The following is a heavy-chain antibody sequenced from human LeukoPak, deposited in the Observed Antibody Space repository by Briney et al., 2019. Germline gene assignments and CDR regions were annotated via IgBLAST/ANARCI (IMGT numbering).Heavy chain of an antibody. CDR3: ARGFRITMVRGVVGY. J-gene: IGHJ4*02. D-gene: IGHD3-10*01. V-gene: IGHV1-2*02. Sequence: ASVKVSCKASGYTFTGYYMHWVRQAPGQGLEWMGWINPNSGGTNYAQKFQGRVTMTRDTSISTAYMELSSLRSEDTAVYYCARGFRITMVRGVVGYWGQGTLVTVSS. CDR2: INPNSGGT. CDR1: GYTFTGYY.